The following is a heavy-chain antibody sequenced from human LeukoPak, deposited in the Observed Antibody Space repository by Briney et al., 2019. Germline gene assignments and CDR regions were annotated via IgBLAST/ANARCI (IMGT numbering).Heavy chain of an antibody. V-gene: IGHV3-23*01. Sequence: PGGSLRLSCAASGFTFSSYSMNWVRQAPGKGLEWVSAISGSGGSTYYADSVKGRFTISRDNSKNTLYLQMNSLRAEDTAVYYCAKVRLTWIGVDAFDIWGQGTTVTVSS. CDR2: ISGSGGST. D-gene: IGHD5-12*01. CDR1: GFTFSSYS. J-gene: IGHJ3*02. CDR3: AKVRLTWIGVDAFDI.